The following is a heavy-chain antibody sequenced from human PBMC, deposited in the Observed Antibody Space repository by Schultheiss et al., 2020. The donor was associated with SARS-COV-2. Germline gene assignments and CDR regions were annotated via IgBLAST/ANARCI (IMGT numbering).Heavy chain of an antibody. CDR2: VFKTGST. V-gene: IGHV4-4*07. Sequence: SETLSLTCTVSGGSISDYYWSWIRQPAGKGLEWIGRVFKTGSTSYNPSLESRVTISVDTSKNQFSLKLSSVTAADTAVYYCARDTAMVIGYYYYGIDVWGQGTTVTVSS. D-gene: IGHD5-18*01. J-gene: IGHJ6*02. CDR3: ARDTAMVIGYYYYGIDV. CDR1: GGSISDYY.